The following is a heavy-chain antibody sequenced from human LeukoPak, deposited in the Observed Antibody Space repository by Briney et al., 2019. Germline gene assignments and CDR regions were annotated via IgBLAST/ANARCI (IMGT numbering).Heavy chain of an antibody. D-gene: IGHD2-2*01. Sequence: ASVKVSCKASGYTFTGYYMHWVRQAPGQGLEWMGWINPNSGGTNYAQKFQGRVTMTRDTSISTAYMELSRLRSDDTAVYYCARGLVPAALTTAYWGQGTLVTVSS. CDR3: ARGLVPAALTTAY. V-gene: IGHV1-2*02. CDR1: GYTFTGYY. CDR2: INPNSGGT. J-gene: IGHJ4*02.